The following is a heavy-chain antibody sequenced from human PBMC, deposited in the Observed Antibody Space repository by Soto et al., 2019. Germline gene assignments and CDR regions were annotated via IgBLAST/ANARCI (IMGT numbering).Heavy chain of an antibody. J-gene: IGHJ4*02. Sequence: GGSLRLSCAASGFTFSSYGMHWVRQAPGKGLEWVAVISYDGSNKYYADSVKGRFTISRDNSKNTLYLQMNSLRAEDTAVYYCAKDLEYSPESYYFDYWGQGTLVTVSS. CDR1: GFTFSSYG. CDR3: AKDLEYSPESYYFDY. CDR2: ISYDGSNK. V-gene: IGHV3-30*18. D-gene: IGHD1-1*01.